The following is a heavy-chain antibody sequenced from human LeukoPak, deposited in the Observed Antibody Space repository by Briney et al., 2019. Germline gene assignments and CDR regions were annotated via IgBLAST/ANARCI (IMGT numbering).Heavy chain of an antibody. J-gene: IGHJ4*02. Sequence: GGSLRLSCAASGFTFSSYSMNWVRQAPGKGLEWVSSIVSSGSYIYYADSVKGRFTISRDNAKNSLYLQMNSLRAEDTAVYYCARATHDYGMYYFDYWGQGTLVTVSS. D-gene: IGHD4-17*01. CDR1: GFTFSSYS. V-gene: IGHV3-21*01. CDR2: IVSSGSYI. CDR3: ARATHDYGMYYFDY.